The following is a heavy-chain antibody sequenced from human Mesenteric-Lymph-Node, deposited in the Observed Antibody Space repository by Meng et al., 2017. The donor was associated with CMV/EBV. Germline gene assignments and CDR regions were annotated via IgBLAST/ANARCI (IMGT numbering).Heavy chain of an antibody. CDR3: AKDMKIYHLGSGTYLDF. V-gene: IGHV3-30-3*01. J-gene: IGHJ4*02. Sequence: GESLKISCAASGFTFSSYAMHWVRQAPGKGLEWVAVISYDGSNKYYADSVKGRFTISRDNSKNTVYLQMKSLRIEDTAVYFCAKDMKIYHLGSGTYLDFWGQGTLVTVSS. CDR1: GFTFSSYA. D-gene: IGHD3-10*01. CDR2: ISYDGSNK.